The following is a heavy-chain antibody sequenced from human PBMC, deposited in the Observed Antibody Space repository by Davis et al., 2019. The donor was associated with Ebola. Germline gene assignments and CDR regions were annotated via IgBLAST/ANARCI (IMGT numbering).Heavy chain of an antibody. D-gene: IGHD3-22*01. CDR3: ARDAYYYDSSGYSYYFDY. CDR1: GFTFSSYA. Sequence: GESLKISCAASGFTFSSYAMHWVRQAPGKGLEWVAVISYDGSNKYYADSVKGRFTISRDNAKNSLYLQMNSLRAEDTAVYYCARDAYYYDSSGYSYYFDYWGQGTLVTVSS. V-gene: IGHV3-30-3*01. J-gene: IGHJ4*02. CDR2: ISYDGSNK.